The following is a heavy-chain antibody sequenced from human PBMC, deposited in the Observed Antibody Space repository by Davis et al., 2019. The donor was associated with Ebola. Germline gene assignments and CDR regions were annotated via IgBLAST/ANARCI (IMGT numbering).Heavy chain of an antibody. D-gene: IGHD1-14*01. V-gene: IGHV4-34*01. Sequence: SETLSLTCAVYGGSFSGYYWSWIRQPPGKGLEWIGEINHSGSTNCNPSLKSRVTISGDTSKNQFSLKLSSVTAADTAVYYCARGVGMTRFDYWGQGTLVTVSS. CDR3: ARGVGMTRFDY. J-gene: IGHJ4*02. CDR2: INHSGST. CDR1: GGSFSGYY.